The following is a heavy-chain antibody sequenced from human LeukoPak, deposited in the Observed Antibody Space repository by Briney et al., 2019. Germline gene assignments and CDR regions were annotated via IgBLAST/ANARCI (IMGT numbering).Heavy chain of an antibody. Sequence: GASVKVSCKASGYTFTGYYMHWVRQAPGQGLEWMGWINPNSGGTNYAQKFQGWVTMTRDTSISTAYMEPSRLRSDDTAVYYCARATPLPTSNWFDPWGQGTLVTVSS. D-gene: IGHD2-2*01. J-gene: IGHJ5*02. CDR2: INPNSGGT. V-gene: IGHV1-2*04. CDR3: ARATPLPTSNWFDP. CDR1: GYTFTGYY.